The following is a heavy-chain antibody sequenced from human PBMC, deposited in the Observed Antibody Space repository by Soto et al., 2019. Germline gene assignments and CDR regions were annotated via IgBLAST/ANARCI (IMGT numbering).Heavy chain of an antibody. Sequence: GASVKVSCKASGSTFTSYAISWVRQAPGQGLEWMGGIIPTLGTANYAQKFQGRVTITADESTSTAYMELSSLRSEDTAVYYCAGGGVYGSGGIFGAGYYYGMDVWGQGTTVTVSS. CDR2: IIPTLGTA. CDR3: AGGGVYGSGGIFGAGYYYGMDV. V-gene: IGHV1-69*13. J-gene: IGHJ6*02. CDR1: GSTFTSYA. D-gene: IGHD3-10*01.